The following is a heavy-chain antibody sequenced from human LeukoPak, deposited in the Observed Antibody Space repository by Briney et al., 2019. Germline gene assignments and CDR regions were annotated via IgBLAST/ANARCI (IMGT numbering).Heavy chain of an antibody. CDR1: GYTFTGYY. CDR3: ARDPHRGGGNYYYYYYMDV. D-gene: IGHD3-16*01. Sequence: ASVKVSCKASGYTFTGYYMHWVRQAPGQGLEWMGWINPNSGGTNYAQKFQGRVTMTRDTSISTAYMELSRLRSDDTAVYYCARDPHRGGGNYYYYYYMDVWGKGTTVTVSS. J-gene: IGHJ6*03. CDR2: INPNSGGT. V-gene: IGHV1-2*02.